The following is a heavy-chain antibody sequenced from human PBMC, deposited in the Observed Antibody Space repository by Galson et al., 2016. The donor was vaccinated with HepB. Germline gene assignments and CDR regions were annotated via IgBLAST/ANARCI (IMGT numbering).Heavy chain of an antibody. Sequence: SLRLSCAASGFTFSSYDMYWVRQAPGKGLEWVAVISYDGRKKYYADSVKGRFTISRDNFKNTLYLQMNSLRREDTAMYYCAKERGVAVPNRPLDSWGQGTLVTVSS. CDR1: GFTFSSYD. CDR2: ISYDGRKK. CDR3: AKERGVAVPNRPLDS. J-gene: IGHJ5*01. V-gene: IGHV3-30*18. D-gene: IGHD6-19*01.